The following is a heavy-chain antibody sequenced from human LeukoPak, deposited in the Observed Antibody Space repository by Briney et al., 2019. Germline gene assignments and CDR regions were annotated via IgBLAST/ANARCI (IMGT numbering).Heavy chain of an antibody. CDR2: ISGTSSTI. CDR3: ARDGTGGVNYFGAGSYDS. D-gene: IGHD3-10*01. J-gene: IGHJ4*02. Sequence: PGGSLRLSCVASGFTFRSYSLNWVRQAPGKGLEWISYISGTSSTIYYTDSVKGRFTISRDNGKNTLYLQMNSLELEDTVMDYCARDGTGGVNYFGAGSYDSWGQGTLVVVSS. V-gene: IGHV3-48*01. CDR1: GFTFRSYS.